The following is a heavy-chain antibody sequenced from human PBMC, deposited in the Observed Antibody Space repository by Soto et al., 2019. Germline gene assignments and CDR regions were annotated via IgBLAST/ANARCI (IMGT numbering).Heavy chain of an antibody. D-gene: IGHD4-17*01. J-gene: IGHJ4*02. Sequence: GGSLRLSCAASGCTFNDAWMTWVLQAPWKGLEWVGRIKGKTDGGTTDYAAPVKGRFTISRDDSKTTLYLQMNSLKTEDTAVYYCTTMDNYGGNLTFDNWGKGTLVTVSS. CDR2: IKGKTDGGTT. CDR1: GCTFNDAW. CDR3: TTMDNYGGNLTFDN. V-gene: IGHV3-15*07.